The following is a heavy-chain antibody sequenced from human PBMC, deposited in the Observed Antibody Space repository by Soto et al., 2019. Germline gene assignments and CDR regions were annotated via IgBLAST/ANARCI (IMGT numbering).Heavy chain of an antibody. CDR1: GFAFTNAW. D-gene: IGHD4-17*01. CDR2: IRSQIDGGTT. J-gene: IGHJ4*02. CDR3: TTVAYGEYVSDY. Sequence: EVELVESGGVLVKPGGSLRLSCAASGFAFTNAWMTWVRQAPGKALEWVGRIRSQIDGGTTDYAAPVKGRFTISRDDSKNTLYLQMNILKTEDTAVYYCTTVAYGEYVSDYWGQGTLVTVSS. V-gene: IGHV3-15*01.